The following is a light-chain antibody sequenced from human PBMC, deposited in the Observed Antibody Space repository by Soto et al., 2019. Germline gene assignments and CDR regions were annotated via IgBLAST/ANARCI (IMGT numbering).Light chain of an antibody. CDR1: SSNIGSNT. CDR2: GNN. Sequence: QSVLTQPPSASGTPGQRVTISCSGSSSNIGSNTVNWYQQLPGTAPKLLIYGNNQRPSGVPDRFSGSKSGTSASLAISGLQSEDEADYYCAAWDDSLNGSNYVFGTGTKVTVL. V-gene: IGLV1-44*01. CDR3: AAWDDSLNGSNYV. J-gene: IGLJ1*01.